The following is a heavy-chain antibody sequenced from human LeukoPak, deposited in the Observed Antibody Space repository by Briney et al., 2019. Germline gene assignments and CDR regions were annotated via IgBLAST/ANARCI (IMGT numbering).Heavy chain of an antibody. J-gene: IGHJ4*02. Sequence: GWSLRLPCAASGFTFGSYWMHWVRQAPGKGLVWVSRINSDGSSTSYADSVKGRFTISRDNAKNTLYLQMNSLRAEDTAVYYCAREGIAVAGSFDYWGQGTLVTVSS. CDR2: INSDGSST. CDR1: GFTFGSYW. CDR3: AREGIAVAGSFDY. V-gene: IGHV3-74*01. D-gene: IGHD6-19*01.